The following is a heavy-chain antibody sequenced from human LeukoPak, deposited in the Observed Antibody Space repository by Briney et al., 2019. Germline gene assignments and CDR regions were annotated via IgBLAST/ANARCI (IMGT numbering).Heavy chain of an antibody. Sequence: SETLSLTCTVSGGSISSGDYYWSWIRQPPGKGLEWIGYIYYSGSTYYNPSLKSRVTISVDTSKNQFSLKLSSVTAADTAVYYCARGSRTLRFDYWGQGTLVTVSS. CDR2: IYYSGST. J-gene: IGHJ4*02. CDR1: GGSISSGDYY. D-gene: IGHD3-3*01. V-gene: IGHV4-30-4*08. CDR3: ARGSRTLRFDY.